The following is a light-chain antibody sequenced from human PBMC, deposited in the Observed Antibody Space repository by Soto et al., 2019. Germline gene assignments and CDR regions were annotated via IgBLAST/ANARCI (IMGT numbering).Light chain of an antibody. Sequence: DIQMTQSPSSLSASVGDRVTITCRASQSISGYLNWYQQKPGKAPKLLIYAASSLLGGVPSRFSGSGSGTEFTLTISSLQPDDFATYYCQQYDTYPWTFGQGTKVDIK. V-gene: IGKV1-39*01. J-gene: IGKJ1*01. CDR1: QSISGY. CDR3: QQYDTYPWT. CDR2: AAS.